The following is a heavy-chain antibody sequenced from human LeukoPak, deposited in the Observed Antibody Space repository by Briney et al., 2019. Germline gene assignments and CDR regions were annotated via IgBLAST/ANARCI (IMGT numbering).Heavy chain of an antibody. D-gene: IGHD3-22*01. CDR3: AKQSLYDSSGHFHY. CDR1: GFTFSSYA. CDR2: ITGSGGYT. J-gene: IGHJ4*02. V-gene: IGHV3-23*01. Sequence: GGSLRLSCAASGFTFSSYAMTWVRQAPGKGLEWVSTITGSGGYTYYADSVKGRFTISRDNSKNTLFLRMNSLRAEDTAVYFCAKQSLYDSSGHFHYWGQGTLVTVAS.